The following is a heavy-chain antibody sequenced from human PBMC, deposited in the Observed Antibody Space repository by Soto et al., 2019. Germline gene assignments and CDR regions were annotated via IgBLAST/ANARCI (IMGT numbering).Heavy chain of an antibody. CDR2: IYWDDDK. CDR3: ADFDCSIWLDY. CDR1: GFSLSTSGVG. J-gene: IGHJ4*02. Sequence: QITLKESGPTPVKPTQTLTLTFTFSGFSLSTSGVGVGWIRQPPGKALERLALIYWDDDKRYSPSLNGRLSITKDTYKNSVVLTMTNMAPADTATYYEADFDCSIWLDYWGQGTLVTVAS. D-gene: IGHD3-9*01. V-gene: IGHV2-5*02.